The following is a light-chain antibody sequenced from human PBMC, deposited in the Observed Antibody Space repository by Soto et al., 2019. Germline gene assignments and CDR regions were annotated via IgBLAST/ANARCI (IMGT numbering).Light chain of an antibody. CDR1: QRISTSY. CDR3: QHYGDPPFT. CDR2: GTS. J-gene: IGKJ3*01. Sequence: EIVLTQSPGTLSLSAGERATLSCRASQRISTSYLAWYQQKPGRAPRVLVYGTSTRATGIPSRFSGSGSGTDFTLTISRLEPEDFSVYYCQHYGDPPFTFGPGTKVDI. V-gene: IGKV3-20*01.